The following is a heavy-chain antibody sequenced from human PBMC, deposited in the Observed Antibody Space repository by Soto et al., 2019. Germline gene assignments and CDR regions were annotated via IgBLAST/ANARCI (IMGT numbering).Heavy chain of an antibody. CDR3: ASGPYFEILTGYFDP. Sequence: ESGGGLVKPGGSLRLSCAASGFTFSSYTMNWVRQAPGKGLECVSSISSSRTSVYYADSVKGRFTISRDNAKNSLYLQMNSLRAEDTAVYYCASGPYFEILTGYFDPWGQGTLVTVSS. CDR1: GFTFSSYT. CDR2: ISSSRTSV. J-gene: IGHJ5*02. D-gene: IGHD3-9*01. V-gene: IGHV3-21*01.